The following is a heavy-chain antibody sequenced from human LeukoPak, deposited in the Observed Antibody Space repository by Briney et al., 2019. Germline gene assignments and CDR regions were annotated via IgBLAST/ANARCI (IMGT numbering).Heavy chain of an antibody. D-gene: IGHD6-13*01. CDR1: GFTFSGSA. CDR3: ARANNRSWHN. J-gene: IGHJ4*02. CDR2: LSDDGSGK. Sequence: PGQSLRLSCAASGFTFSGSAMHWVRQAPGKGLEWVAVLSDDGSGKYYVDSVRGRFTISRDNSESTLYLQMNSLRSDDTAVYYCARANNRSWHNWGQGTLVTVSS. V-gene: IGHV3-30*04.